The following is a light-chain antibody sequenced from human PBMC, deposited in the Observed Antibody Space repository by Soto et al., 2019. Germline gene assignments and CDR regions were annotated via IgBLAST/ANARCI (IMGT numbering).Light chain of an antibody. CDR3: QSYDSSLSGYV. CDR1: SSHIGAGYD. V-gene: IGLV1-40*01. J-gene: IGLJ1*01. CDR2: GNS. Sequence: QSALTQPPSVSVAPGQRVTISCTGSSSHIGAGYDVHWYQQLPGTAPKLLIYGNSNRPSGVPDRFSGSKSGTSASLAITGLQAEDEADYYCQSYDSSLSGYVFGTGTKVTVL.